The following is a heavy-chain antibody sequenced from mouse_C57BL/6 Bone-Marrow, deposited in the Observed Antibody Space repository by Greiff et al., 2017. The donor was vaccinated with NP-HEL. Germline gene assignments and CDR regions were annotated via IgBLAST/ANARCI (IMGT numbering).Heavy chain of an antibody. Sequence: VQLQQSGAELVRPGASVKLSCTASGFNIKDDYMPWVKQRPEQGLEWIGWIDPENGDTEYVSKFQGKATITADTSSNTAYLQLSSLTSEDTAVYYGKGNLVAWFAYWGQGTLVTVSA. CDR1: GFNIKDDY. J-gene: IGHJ3*01. V-gene: IGHV14-4*01. CDR2: IDPENGDT. D-gene: IGHD1-1*02. CDR3: KGNLVAWFAY.